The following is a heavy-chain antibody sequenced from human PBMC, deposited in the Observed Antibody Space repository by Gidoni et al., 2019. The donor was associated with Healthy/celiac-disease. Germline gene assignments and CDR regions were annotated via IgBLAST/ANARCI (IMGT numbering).Heavy chain of an antibody. J-gene: IGHJ4*02. V-gene: IGHV4-59*01. CDR2: IYYRGST. CDR1: GVSISRFY. Sequence: QVQLQESGPGLVKPPATLSLTCTVSGVSISRFYWSWIRQPPGKGLDWIGYIYYRGSTNYIPSLKSRVTISVYTSKNQFSLELSSVTAADTAFYYCARQVDFFDYWGQGTLVTVSS. CDR3: ARQVDFFDY.